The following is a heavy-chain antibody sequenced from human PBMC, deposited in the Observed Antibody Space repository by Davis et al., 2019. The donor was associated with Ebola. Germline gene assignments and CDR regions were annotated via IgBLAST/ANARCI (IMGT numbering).Heavy chain of an antibody. CDR1: GDSVSSRTAA. D-gene: IGHD3-10*01. CDR2: TYYSSKWYN. V-gene: IGHV6-1*01. J-gene: IGHJ5*02. CDR3: AAELITLVGTPFDP. Sequence: SQTLSLTCAISGDSVSSRTAAWSWIRQSPSRGLEWLGRTYYSSKWYNDYAVSVKGRITINPDTSKNQFSLHLNSVTPEDTAVYYCAAELITLVGTPFDPWGQGTLVTVSS.